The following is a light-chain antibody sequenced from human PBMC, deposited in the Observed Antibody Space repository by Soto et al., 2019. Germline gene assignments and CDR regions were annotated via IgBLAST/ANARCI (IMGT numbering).Light chain of an antibody. CDR2: EGS. V-gene: IGLV2-23*01. Sequence: QSALTQPASVSGSPGQSITISCTGTSSDVGNYNLVSWYQQHPGKAPKLMIYEGSKRPLGVSNRFSGSKSGNTASLTISGLQPEDEADYYCCSFAGSSTYVFGTGTKVTVL. J-gene: IGLJ1*01. CDR3: CSFAGSSTYV. CDR1: SSDVGNYNL.